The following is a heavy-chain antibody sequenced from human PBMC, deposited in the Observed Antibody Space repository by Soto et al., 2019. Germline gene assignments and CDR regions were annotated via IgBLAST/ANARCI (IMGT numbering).Heavy chain of an antibody. Sequence: QVQLVQSGAAVKTPGSSLKVSCKVSGSRFSNYVISWVRQAPGHGLEWLGRIIPIFNSTKYAQSFQGRVTITADKSTCTASLELSSLRSDDTAVYDCAREGRGKKAGYNGLVSLGYWGQGTLVTVSS. J-gene: IGHJ4*02. CDR2: IIPIFNST. CDR1: GSRFSNYV. V-gene: IGHV1-69*06. CDR3: AREGRGKKAGYNGLVSLGY. D-gene: IGHD2-2*02.